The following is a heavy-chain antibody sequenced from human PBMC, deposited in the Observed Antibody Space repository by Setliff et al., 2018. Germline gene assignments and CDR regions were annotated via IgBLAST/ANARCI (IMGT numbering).Heavy chain of an antibody. Sequence: PGGSLRLSCAASGFTSNNVWVSWVRQAPGRGLEWIGRIKSKTEDGTTDYAASVKGRFTISSDGSKNTLYLQMSSLKTEDTAVYYCAKFVGYTYGYDYWGRGTLVTVSS. J-gene: IGHJ4*02. CDR2: IKSKTEDGTT. CDR1: GFTSNNVW. CDR3: AKFVGYTYGYDY. D-gene: IGHD5-18*01. V-gene: IGHV3-15*05.